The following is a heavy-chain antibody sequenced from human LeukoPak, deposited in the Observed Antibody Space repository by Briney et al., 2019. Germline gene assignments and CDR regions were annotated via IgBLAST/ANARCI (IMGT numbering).Heavy chain of an antibody. CDR3: ARGSSSFIFGQGSNDAFDI. D-gene: IGHD6-6*01. J-gene: IGHJ3*02. V-gene: IGHV1-2*02. CDR1: GYTLTGYY. Sequence: ASVKVSCKASGYTLTGYYMHWVRQAPGQGLEWMGWINPNSGGTNYAQKFQGRVTMTRDTSISTAYMELSRLRSDDTAVYYCARGSSSFIFGQGSNDAFDIWGQGTMVTVSS. CDR2: INPNSGGT.